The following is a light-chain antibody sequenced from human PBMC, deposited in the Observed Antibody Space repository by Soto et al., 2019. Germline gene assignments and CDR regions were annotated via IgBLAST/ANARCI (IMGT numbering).Light chain of an antibody. Sequence: QSVLTQPASVSGSPEQSITISCTGTSSDVGGYNFVSWYQHHPGKAPKLVIYEVSKRPSGISNRFSGSKSGNTATLTISGLQVEDEADYYCNSYTITSARVFGTGTKV. CDR3: NSYTITSARV. V-gene: IGLV2-14*01. J-gene: IGLJ1*01. CDR1: SSDVGGYNF. CDR2: EVS.